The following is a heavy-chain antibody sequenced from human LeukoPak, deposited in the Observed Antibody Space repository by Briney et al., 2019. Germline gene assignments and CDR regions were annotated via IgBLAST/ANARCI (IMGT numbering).Heavy chain of an antibody. CDR2: ISDKTGDT. CDR1: GYTLTDYY. V-gene: IGHV1-2*02. J-gene: IGHJ5*02. Sequence: GASVKVSCKASGYTLTDYYMHWVRLAPGQGLEWMGWISDKTGDTRYAEKFQGRVTMTRDTSINTAYMELRSLTSDDSAVYYCARDGAVTGSYNWFDPWGQGTLVSVSS. D-gene: IGHD6-19*01. CDR3: ARDGAVTGSYNWFDP.